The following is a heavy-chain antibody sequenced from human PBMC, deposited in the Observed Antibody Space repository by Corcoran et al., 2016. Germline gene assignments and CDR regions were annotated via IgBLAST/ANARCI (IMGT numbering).Heavy chain of an antibody. Sequence: QVQLVESGGGVVQPGRSLRLSCAASGFIFSNYGMHWVRQAPGKGLEWVAVIWHEGSNKYYADSVKGRFTISRDNSKNTLYLQMNSLRAEDTAVYYCVRDLGVGVWNCYHYWGQGTLVTVSS. D-gene: IGHD3-3*01. CDR1: GFIFSNYG. CDR3: VRDLGVGVWNCYHY. CDR2: IWHEGSNK. V-gene: IGHV3-33*01. J-gene: IGHJ4*02.